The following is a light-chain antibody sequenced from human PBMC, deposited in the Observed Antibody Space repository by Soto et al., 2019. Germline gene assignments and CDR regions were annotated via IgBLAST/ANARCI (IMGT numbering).Light chain of an antibody. V-gene: IGKV3-15*01. Sequence: EVVVTQSPATLSVSPGERATLSCRASQSVSSNLAWYQQKPGQAPRLVIYGASTRATGIPARFSGSGSGTEFTLTISSLQSEDFAVYYCHQYDNWPKTFGQGTRLEIK. CDR1: QSVSSN. CDR3: HQYDNWPKT. J-gene: IGKJ5*01. CDR2: GAS.